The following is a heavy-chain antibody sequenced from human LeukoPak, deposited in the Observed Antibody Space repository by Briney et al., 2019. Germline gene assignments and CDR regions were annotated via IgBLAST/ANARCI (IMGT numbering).Heavy chain of an antibody. CDR1: GFTFSSYA. J-gene: IGHJ4*02. D-gene: IGHD1-26*01. CDR2: ISYDGSNK. V-gene: IGHV3-30-3*01. Sequence: GRSLRLSSAASGFTFSSYAMHWVRQAPGTGLEWVAVISYDGSNKYYADSVKGRFTISRDNSKNTLYLQMNSLRAEDTAVYYCARDTVGAKDYWGQGTLVTVSS. CDR3: ARDTVGAKDY.